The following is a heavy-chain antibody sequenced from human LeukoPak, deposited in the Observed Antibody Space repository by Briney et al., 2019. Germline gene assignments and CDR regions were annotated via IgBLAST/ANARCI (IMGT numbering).Heavy chain of an antibody. CDR3: ARRSGIAVAGAFDY. V-gene: IGHV3-23*01. Sequence: GGSLRLSCAASGFTFSNYAMRWVRQAPGKGLEWVSGTSGSGDSTYYADSVKGRFTISRDNSKNTLYLQMNSLRAEDTAVYYCARRSGIAVAGAFDYWGQGTLVTVSS. D-gene: IGHD6-19*01. J-gene: IGHJ4*02. CDR1: GFTFSNYA. CDR2: TSGSGDST.